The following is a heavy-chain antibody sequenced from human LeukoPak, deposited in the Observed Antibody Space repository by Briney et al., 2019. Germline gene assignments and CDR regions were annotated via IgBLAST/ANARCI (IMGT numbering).Heavy chain of an antibody. D-gene: IGHD3-16*02. CDR3: ARDALGELSSFDY. V-gene: IGHV3-21*01. Sequence: PGGSLRVSCAASGFTFSSYSMNWVRQAPGKGLEWVSSISSSSSYIYYADSVKGRFTISRDKAKNSLYLQMNSLRAEDTALYYCARDALGELSSFDYWGQGTLVTVSS. CDR1: GFTFSSYS. J-gene: IGHJ4*02. CDR2: ISSSSSYI.